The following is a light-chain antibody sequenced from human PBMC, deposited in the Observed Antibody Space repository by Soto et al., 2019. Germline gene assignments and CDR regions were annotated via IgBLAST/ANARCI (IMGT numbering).Light chain of an antibody. J-gene: IGKJ2*01. V-gene: IGKV1-12*01. CDR3: QQAYSFPYT. Sequence: DIQMTQPPSSVSASVGDRVTITCRASQGISSLLAWYQQRPGKAPKLLISGASSLQSGVPSRFSGSGSGTDFTLTINSLQPEDFATYYCQQAYSFPYTFGQGTKLEIK. CDR2: GAS. CDR1: QGISSL.